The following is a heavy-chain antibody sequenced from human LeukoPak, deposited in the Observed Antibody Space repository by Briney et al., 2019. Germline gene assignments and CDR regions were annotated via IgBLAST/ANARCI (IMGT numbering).Heavy chain of an antibody. CDR3: ARSSYPYYFDY. CDR2: IHGDGSTT. CDR1: GFTFSDYW. D-gene: IGHD3-10*01. J-gene: IGHJ4*02. V-gene: IGHV3-74*01. Sequence: GGSLRLSCAASGFTFSDYWMHWVRQAPGKGLVWVSLIHGDGSTTSYADSVQGRLTISRDNAKNTLYLQMNSLRAEDTAVYYCARSSYPYYFDYWGQGSLVTVSS.